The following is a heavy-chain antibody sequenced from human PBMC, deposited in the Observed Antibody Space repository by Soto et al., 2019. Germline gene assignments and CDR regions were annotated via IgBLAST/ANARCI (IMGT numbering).Heavy chain of an antibody. Sequence: PGGSLRLSCAASGFTFSSYGMHWVRQAPGKGLEWVALIWFDGSKTYHADSVKGRFTISRDDSKSTLFLQMNSLRVDDTAVYYCVRDPATVTSYFDYWGQGALVTVSS. CDR1: GFTFSSYG. CDR2: IWFDGSKT. D-gene: IGHD4-17*01. CDR3: VRDPATVTSYFDY. J-gene: IGHJ4*02. V-gene: IGHV3-33*08.